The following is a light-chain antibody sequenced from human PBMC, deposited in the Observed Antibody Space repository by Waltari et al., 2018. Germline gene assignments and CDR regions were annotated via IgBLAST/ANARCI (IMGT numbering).Light chain of an antibody. CDR1: DSISKW. CDR2: KAS. CDR3: QQYNSYSLLS. V-gene: IGKV1-5*03. Sequence: DSQMTQSPSTLSASVGDRVISSCRSSDSISKWLAWDQQKPGKAPKLLIYKASTLESGVPSRFSGSGSGTEFTLTISSLQPEDFATYYCQQYNSYSLLSFGGGTKVEIK. J-gene: IGKJ4*01.